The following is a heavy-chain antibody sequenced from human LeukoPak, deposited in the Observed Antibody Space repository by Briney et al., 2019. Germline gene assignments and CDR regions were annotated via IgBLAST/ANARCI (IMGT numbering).Heavy chain of an antibody. Sequence: GGSLRLSCAASGFTFSNYNTNWVRQAPGKGLEWVSSISSTSSYIYYADSVKGRFTISRDNAQNSLYLQLNSLRAEDTAVYYCARTTVTSLYQYYYMGVWGKGTTVTVSS. J-gene: IGHJ6*03. CDR3: ARTTVTSLYQYYYMGV. CDR2: ISSTSSYI. D-gene: IGHD4-17*01. V-gene: IGHV3-21*01. CDR1: GFTFSNYN.